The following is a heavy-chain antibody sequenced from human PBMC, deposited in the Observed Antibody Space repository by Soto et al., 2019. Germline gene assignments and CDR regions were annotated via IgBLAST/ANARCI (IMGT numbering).Heavy chain of an antibody. CDR3: ITDQVDSSGYYYSY. Sequence: PGGSLRLSCAASGFTFSNAWMNWVRQAPGKGLEWVGRIKSKTDGGTTDYAAPVKGRFTISRDDSKNTLYLQMSSLKTEDTAVYYCITDQVDSSGYYYSYWGQGTLVTVSS. CDR2: IKSKTDGGTT. J-gene: IGHJ4*02. V-gene: IGHV3-15*07. D-gene: IGHD3-22*01. CDR1: GFTFSNAW.